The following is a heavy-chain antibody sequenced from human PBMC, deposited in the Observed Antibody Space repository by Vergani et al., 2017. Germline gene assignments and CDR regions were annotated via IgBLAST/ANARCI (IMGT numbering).Heavy chain of an antibody. V-gene: IGHV3-73*02. CDR3: TREYSGSYYSGIDYYYGMDV. D-gene: IGHD1-26*01. J-gene: IGHJ6*02. CDR1: GFTFSGSA. Sequence: EVQLVESGGGLVQPGGSLKLSCAASGFTFSGSAMHWVRQASGKGLEWVGRIRSKANSYATAYAASGKGRFTIARDDSKNTAYLQMNSLKTEDTAVYYCTREYSGSYYSGIDYYYGMDVWGQGTTVTVSS. CDR2: IRSKANSYAT.